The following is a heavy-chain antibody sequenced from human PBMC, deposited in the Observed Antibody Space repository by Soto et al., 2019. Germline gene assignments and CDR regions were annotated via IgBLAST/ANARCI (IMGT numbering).Heavy chain of an antibody. CDR1: RGSLSGYY. CDR3: ARYSSSGSKYHQY. Sequence: SETLSLTCAVYRGSLSGYYWSWIRQTPGKKLERIGDINHGGSANYNPSLKSRVTFSLDPSKNQFSLKLSSVIAADTAVYYCARYSSSGSKYHQYWGRGTLVSVSS. D-gene: IGHD6-13*01. J-gene: IGHJ4*02. V-gene: IGHV4-34*01. CDR2: INHGGSA.